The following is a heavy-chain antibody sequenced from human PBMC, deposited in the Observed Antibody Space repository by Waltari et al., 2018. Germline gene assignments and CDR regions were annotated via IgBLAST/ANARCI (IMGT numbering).Heavy chain of an antibody. CDR2: IYPGNSDI. CDR3: ARHQLGVATIVDY. Sequence: EVQLVQSGAEAKKPGESLKISCKGSGYSFTNYWIGWVRQMPGKGLEWMGFIYPGNSDIRYSPSFQGQVTISADKSISTAYLQWSSLRASDTAMYYCARHQLGVATIVDYWGQGTLVTVSS. J-gene: IGHJ4*02. CDR1: GYSFTNYW. V-gene: IGHV5-51*01. D-gene: IGHD5-12*01.